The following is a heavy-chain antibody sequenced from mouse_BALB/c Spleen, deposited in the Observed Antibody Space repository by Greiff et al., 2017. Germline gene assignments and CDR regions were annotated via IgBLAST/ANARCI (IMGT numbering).Heavy chain of an antibody. Sequence: EVMLVESGGGLVQPGGSLRLSCATSGFTFTDYYMSWVRQPPGKALEWLGFIRNKANGYTTEYSASVKGRFTISRDNSQSILYLQMNTLRAEDSATYYCARSDSYYLYYAMDYWGQGTSVTVSS. J-gene: IGHJ4*01. V-gene: IGHV7-3*02. D-gene: IGHD2-3*01. CDR2: IRNKANGYTT. CDR3: ARSDSYYLYYAMDY. CDR1: GFTFTDYY.